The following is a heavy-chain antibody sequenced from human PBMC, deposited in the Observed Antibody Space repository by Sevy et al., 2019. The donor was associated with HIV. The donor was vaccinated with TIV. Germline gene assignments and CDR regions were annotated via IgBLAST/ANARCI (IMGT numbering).Heavy chain of an antibody. CDR3: ARDIAAAGTSYYYYYGMDV. V-gene: IGHV4-34*01. J-gene: IGHJ6*02. D-gene: IGHD6-13*01. CDR1: GGSFSGYY. Sequence: QSQTLSLTCAVYGGSFSGYYWSWIRQPPGKGLEWIGEINHSGSTNYNPSLKSRVTISVDTSKNQFSLKLSSVTAADTAVYYCARDIAAAGTSYYYYYGMDVWGQGTTVTVSS. CDR2: INHSGST.